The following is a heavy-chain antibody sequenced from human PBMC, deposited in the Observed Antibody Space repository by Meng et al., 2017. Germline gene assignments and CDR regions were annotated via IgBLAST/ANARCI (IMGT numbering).Heavy chain of an antibody. CDR2: IIPICGPA. D-gene: IGHD5-24*01. CDR1: GGTLRRYA. J-gene: IGHJ4*02. V-gene: IGHV1-69*01. CDR3: ARVKVYYRWLQLDY. Sequence: VHGWAATTAAEFAGSLPRKPCGGTLRRYALSGVRQPPGHRLEWMGGIIPICGPANYPQQVQGRVRITADESTSTAYMELSSLRSEDTAVHYCARVKVYYRWLQLDYLGQGTLVTVSS.